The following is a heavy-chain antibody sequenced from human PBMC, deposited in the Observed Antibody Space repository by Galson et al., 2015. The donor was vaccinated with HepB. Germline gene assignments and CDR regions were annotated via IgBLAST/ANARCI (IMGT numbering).Heavy chain of an antibody. CDR2: IIPILGIA. Sequence: SVKVSCKASGGTFSSYAISWVRQAPGQGLEWMGGIIPILGIANYAQKFQGRVTITADKSTSTAYMELSSLRSEDTAVYYCARGTMIVVAAERNAFDIWGQGTMVTVSS. J-gene: IGHJ3*02. CDR3: ARGTMIVVAAERNAFDI. D-gene: IGHD3-22*01. V-gene: IGHV1-69*10. CDR1: GGTFSSYA.